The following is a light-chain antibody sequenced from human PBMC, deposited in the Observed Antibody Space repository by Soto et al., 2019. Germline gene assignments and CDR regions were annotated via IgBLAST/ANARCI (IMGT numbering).Light chain of an antibody. CDR3: QQTHSLPLT. V-gene: IGKV1-12*01. Sequence: IQMPPSPSSVSASVVARVTLPCRASQGVGGWLAWYQQKPGKAPKLLIYATSSLHSGVPSRFSGSGSGTDFTLSISSLQPEDFATYYCQQTHSLPLTFGPGTKVDIK. J-gene: IGKJ3*01. CDR1: QGVGGW. CDR2: ATS.